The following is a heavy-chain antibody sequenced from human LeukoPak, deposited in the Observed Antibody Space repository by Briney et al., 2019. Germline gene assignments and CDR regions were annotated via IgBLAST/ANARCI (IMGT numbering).Heavy chain of an antibody. Sequence: PGGSLRLSCAASGFTVSINYMSWVRQAPGKGLEWVSDIYSGGSTYYADSVKGRFTISRDNSKNPLYLQMNSLRAEDTAVYYCARNVAVAGTYYYYYMDVWGKGTTVTISS. D-gene: IGHD6-19*01. CDR2: IYSGGST. J-gene: IGHJ6*03. CDR3: ARNVAVAGTYYYYYMDV. V-gene: IGHV3-53*01. CDR1: GFTVSINY.